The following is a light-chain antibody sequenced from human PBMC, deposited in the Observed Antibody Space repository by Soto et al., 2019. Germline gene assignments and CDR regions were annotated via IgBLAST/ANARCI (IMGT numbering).Light chain of an antibody. CDR3: LQDYIYPLT. J-gene: IGKJ4*01. V-gene: IGKV1-6*01. Sequence: AIQMTQSPSSLSASVGDRVTITCRASQAISNDLGWFQQKPGKAPKLLIHAASTLQSGVPSRFSGSGSGTDFTLTISSLQPEDFATYYCLQDYIYPLTFGGGTKVEIK. CDR2: AAS. CDR1: QAISND.